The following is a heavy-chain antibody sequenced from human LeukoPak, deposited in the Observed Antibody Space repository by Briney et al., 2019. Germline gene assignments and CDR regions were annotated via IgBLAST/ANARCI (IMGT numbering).Heavy chain of an antibody. J-gene: IGHJ6*03. CDR2: IYYSGST. V-gene: IGHV4-59*08. Sequence: PSETLSLTCTVSGGPISSYHWSWIRQPPGKGLECIGFIYYSGSTNYNPSLKSRVTISVDTSKNQFSLNLNSVTAADTAVYYCAQERKYNYYMDVWGKGTTVIISS. CDR3: AQERKYNYYMDV. CDR1: GGPISSYH. D-gene: IGHD5-24*01.